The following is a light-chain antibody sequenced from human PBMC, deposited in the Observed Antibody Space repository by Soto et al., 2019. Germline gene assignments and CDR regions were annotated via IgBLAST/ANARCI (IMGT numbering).Light chain of an antibody. CDR3: CSYAGSYWV. J-gene: IGLJ3*02. V-gene: IGLV2-11*01. Sequence: QSALTQPRSVSGSPGQSVTISCTGTSSDVGGYNYVSWYQQHPGKAPKLMIYDVSKRPSGVPDRFSGSKSGNTASLTISGLQAEDEADYYCCSYAGSYWVFAEGPSSPS. CDR2: DVS. CDR1: SSDVGGYNY.